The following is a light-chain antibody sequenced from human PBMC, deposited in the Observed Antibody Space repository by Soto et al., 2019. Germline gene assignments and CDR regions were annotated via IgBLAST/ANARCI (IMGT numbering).Light chain of an antibody. J-gene: IGLJ3*02. CDR3: VLYMGSGIWV. Sequence: QTVVTQEPSFSVSPGRTVTLTCGLSSGSVSSSYYPSWYQQTPGQSPRTLIYTTHTRSSGVPDRFSGSIVGNKAALTIAGAQADDESDYYCVLYMGSGIWVFGGGTKLTVL. CDR1: SGSVSSSYY. CDR2: TTH. V-gene: IGLV8-61*01.